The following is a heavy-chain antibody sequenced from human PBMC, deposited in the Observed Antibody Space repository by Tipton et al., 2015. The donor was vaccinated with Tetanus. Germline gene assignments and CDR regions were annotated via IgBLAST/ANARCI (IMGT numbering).Heavy chain of an antibody. CDR2: ISDSTDYI. CDR1: RFTFSHYS. D-gene: IGHD2-15*01. V-gene: IGHV3-21*01. J-gene: IGHJ4*02. Sequence: SLRLSCAAFRFTFSHYSMTWVRQAPGKGLEWVSSISDSTDYIYYADSVKGRFTISRDNARNSLYLQMNSLRAEDTAMYYCARVPGAGVAYCSGGNCHYFDYWGQGTLVTVSS. CDR3: ARVPGAGVAYCSGGNCHYFDY.